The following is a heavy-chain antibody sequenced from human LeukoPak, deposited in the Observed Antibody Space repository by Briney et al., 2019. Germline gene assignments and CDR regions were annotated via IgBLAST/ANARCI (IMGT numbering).Heavy chain of an antibody. Sequence: PSETLSLTCSVSGGSIRSTTYYWGWIRQPPGKRLEWIASIYYSGNTYYNPSLKSRVTISVDTSKNQFSLKLSSVTAADTAVYYCARLRRLGYDILTGYWGSGAFIDYWGQGTLVTVSS. V-gene: IGHV4-39*01. CDR1: GGSIRSTTYY. J-gene: IGHJ4*02. CDR2: IYYSGNT. D-gene: IGHD3-9*01. CDR3: ARLRRLGYDILTGYWGSGAFIDY.